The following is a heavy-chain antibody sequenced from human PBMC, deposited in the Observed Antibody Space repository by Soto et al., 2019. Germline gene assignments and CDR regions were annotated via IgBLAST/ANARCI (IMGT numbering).Heavy chain of an antibody. J-gene: IGHJ4*02. D-gene: IGHD2-21*02. Sequence: ASAKGSFKASGYTFTKQCISWVPQAPVQELEWLGWISTYNSNTNSAPRLQGRLTMTTDTSTSTAYMELRSLTSDDTAVYYCARDERDSCSGGDCFYFDYWGQGTLVTVSS. V-gene: IGHV1-18*01. CDR3: ARDERDSCSGGDCFYFDY. CDR1: GYTFTKQC. CDR2: ISTYNSNT.